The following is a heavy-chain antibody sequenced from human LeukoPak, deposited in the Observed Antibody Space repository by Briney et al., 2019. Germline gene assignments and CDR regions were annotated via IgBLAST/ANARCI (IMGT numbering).Heavy chain of an antibody. V-gene: IGHV3-21*01. CDR2: ITTTGTYI. D-gene: IGHD1-26*01. J-gene: IGHJ6*03. CDR3: ARDPYSGSYGGYYYYYMDV. CDR1: GFIFSDYN. Sequence: GGSLRLSCAASGFIFSDYNMKWVRQAPGEALEWVYSITTTGTYIFYADSVKGRFTISIDNAKNSLYLQKNGLRAEDKAVYYCARDPYSGSYGGYYYYYMDVWGKGTTVTISS.